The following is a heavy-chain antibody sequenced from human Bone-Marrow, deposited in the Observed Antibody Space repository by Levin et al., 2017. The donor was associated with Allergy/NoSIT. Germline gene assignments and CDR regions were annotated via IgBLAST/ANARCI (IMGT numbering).Heavy chain of an antibody. CDR3: ARGQDPTLFDF. Sequence: GESLKISCKTSGYIFTNFGISWVRQAPGQGLEWMGWINTYNSNTNYAQKFQGRVTMTTDTSTTTAYMELRSLRSDDTAVYFCARGQDPTLFDFWGQGTLVTVSS. J-gene: IGHJ4*02. V-gene: IGHV1-18*01. CDR2: INTYNSNT. CDR1: GYIFTNFG.